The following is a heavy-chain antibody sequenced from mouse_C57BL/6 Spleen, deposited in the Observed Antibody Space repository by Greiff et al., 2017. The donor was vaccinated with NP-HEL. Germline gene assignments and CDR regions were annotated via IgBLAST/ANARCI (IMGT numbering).Heavy chain of an antibody. D-gene: IGHD1-3*01. V-gene: IGHV1-52*01. J-gene: IGHJ3*01. CDR1: GYTFTSYW. CDR3: ARGLYDLAY. Sequence: QVQLQQPGAELVRPGSSVKLSCKASGYTFTSYWMHWVKQRPIQGLEWIGNIDPSDSENHYNQKFKDKATFTVDKSSRTAYMQLRRLTTEDAAVYYCARGLYDLAYWGQGTLVTVSA. CDR2: IDPSDSEN.